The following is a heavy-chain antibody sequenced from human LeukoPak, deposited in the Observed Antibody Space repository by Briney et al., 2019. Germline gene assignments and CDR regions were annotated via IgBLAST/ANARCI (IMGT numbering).Heavy chain of an antibody. CDR1: GFPFGSYV. V-gene: IGHV3-48*01. J-gene: IGHJ4*02. CDR2: INHNAEMI. Sequence: GGSLRLSCEASGFPFGSYVMSWVRQAPGKGLEWIAYINHNAEMIFYPDFVKGRFTISRDNAKNSLYLQMNSLRAEDTAVYYCARVSGGRWLQSFDYWGQGTLVTVSS. D-gene: IGHD5-24*01. CDR3: ARVSGGRWLQSFDY.